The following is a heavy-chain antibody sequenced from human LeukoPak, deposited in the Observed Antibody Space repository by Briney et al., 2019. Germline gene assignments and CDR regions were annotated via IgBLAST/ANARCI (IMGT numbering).Heavy chain of an antibody. CDR2: IRYDGSNK. V-gene: IGHV3-30*02. CDR3: AKDFSPTLLYYFDY. CDR1: GFTFSSYG. Sequence: GGSLRLSCAASGFTFSSYGMHWVRQAPGKGLEWVAFIRYDGSNKYYADSVKGRFTISRDNSKNTLYLQMNSLRAEDTAVYYCAKDFSPTLLYYFDYWGQGTLVTVSS. J-gene: IGHJ4*02. D-gene: IGHD2/OR15-2a*01.